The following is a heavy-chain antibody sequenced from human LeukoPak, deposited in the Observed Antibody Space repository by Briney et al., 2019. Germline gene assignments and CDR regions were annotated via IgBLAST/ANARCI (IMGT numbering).Heavy chain of an antibody. Sequence: GGSLRLSCTASGFTFGDYAMSWVRQAPGKGLEWVGFIRSKAYGGTTEYAASVKGRFTISRDDSKSIAYLQMNSLKTEDTAVYYCTRDLTVVVPAARSGAQDYWGQGTLVTVSS. V-gene: IGHV3-49*04. CDR3: TRDLTVVVPAARSGAQDY. D-gene: IGHD2-2*01. CDR2: IRSKAYGGTT. CDR1: GFTFGDYA. J-gene: IGHJ4*02.